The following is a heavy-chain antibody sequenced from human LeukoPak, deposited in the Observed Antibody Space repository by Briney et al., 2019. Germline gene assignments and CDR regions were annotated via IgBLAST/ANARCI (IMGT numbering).Heavy chain of an antibody. V-gene: IGHV1-18*01. Sequence: GASVKVSCKASGYTFTSYGISWVRQAPGQGLEWMGWISAYNGNTNYAQKLQGRATMTTDTSTSTAYMELRSLRSDDTAVYYCARETYYYDSSGYIDGDAFDIWGQGTMVTVSS. CDR2: ISAYNGNT. D-gene: IGHD3-22*01. CDR1: GYTFTSYG. CDR3: ARETYYYDSSGYIDGDAFDI. J-gene: IGHJ3*02.